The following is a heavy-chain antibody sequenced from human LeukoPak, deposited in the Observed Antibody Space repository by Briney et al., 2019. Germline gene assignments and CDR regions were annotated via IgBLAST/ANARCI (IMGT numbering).Heavy chain of an antibody. CDR3: ASLSLGHY. CDR1: GFTVSNNY. CDR2: IYSGGST. J-gene: IGHJ4*02. V-gene: IGHV3-53*01. D-gene: IGHD6-6*01. Sequence: GGSLRLSCAASGFTVSNNYMSWVRQAPGKGLEWVSVIYSGGSTYYADSVKGRFTTSRDTSKNTLSLQMHSLRAEDTAVYYCASLSLGHYWGQGTLVTVSS.